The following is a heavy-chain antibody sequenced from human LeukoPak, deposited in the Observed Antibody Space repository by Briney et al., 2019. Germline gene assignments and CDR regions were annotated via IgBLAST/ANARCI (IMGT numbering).Heavy chain of an antibody. CDR1: GGSFSGYC. J-gene: IGHJ4*02. V-gene: IGHV4-34*01. D-gene: IGHD2-2*01. Sequence: PSETLSLTCAVYGGSFSGYCWSWIRQPPGKGLEWIGEINHSGSTNYNPSLKSRVTISVDTSKNQFSLKLSSVTAADTAVYYCARGVVPAAPDFDYWGQGTLVTVSS. CDR2: INHSGST. CDR3: ARGVVPAAPDFDY.